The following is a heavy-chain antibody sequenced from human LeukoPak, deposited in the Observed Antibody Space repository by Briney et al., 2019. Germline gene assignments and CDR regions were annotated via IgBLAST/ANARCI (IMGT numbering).Heavy chain of an antibody. CDR1: GFTYSSYA. J-gene: IGHJ4*02. V-gene: IGHV3-23*01. Sequence: GGSLRLSCAASGFTYSSYAMSWVRQAPGKGLEWVSAISGSGGSTYYADPVKGRFTISRDNSKNTLYLQMNSLRAEDTAVYYCAPPPFWSGPPWGQGTLVTVSS. CDR3: APPPFWSGPP. CDR2: ISGSGGST. D-gene: IGHD3-3*01.